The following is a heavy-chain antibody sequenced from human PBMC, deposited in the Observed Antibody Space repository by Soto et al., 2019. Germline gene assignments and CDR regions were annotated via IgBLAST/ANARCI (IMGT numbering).Heavy chain of an antibody. CDR2: ISGGGDTT. V-gene: IGHV3-23*01. D-gene: IGHD3-10*01. Sequence: EVQLLESGGGLVQPGGSLRLSCAASGFTFNNYAMTWVRQAPGKGLEWVSAISGGGDTTSYADSVKGRFTVSRDGSKNTLYLQMSSLRAEATAIYYCAKGRGGSGSLTPRVDFWGQGTLVTVCS. CDR3: AKGRGGSGSLTPRVDF. J-gene: IGHJ4*02. CDR1: GFTFNNYA.